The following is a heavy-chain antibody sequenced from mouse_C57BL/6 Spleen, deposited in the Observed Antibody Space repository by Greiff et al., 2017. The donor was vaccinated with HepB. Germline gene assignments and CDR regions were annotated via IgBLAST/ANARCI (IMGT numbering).Heavy chain of an antibody. Sequence: QVQLQQSGAELARPGASVKMSCKASGYTFTSYTMHWVKQRPGQGLEWIGYINPSSGYTKYNQKFKDKATLTADKSSSTAYMQLSSLTSEDSAVYYGARRGTGTGGDAMDYWGQGTSVTVSS. CDR1: GYTFTSYT. CDR3: ARRGTGTGGDAMDY. CDR2: INPSSGYT. J-gene: IGHJ4*01. V-gene: IGHV1-4*01. D-gene: IGHD4-1*01.